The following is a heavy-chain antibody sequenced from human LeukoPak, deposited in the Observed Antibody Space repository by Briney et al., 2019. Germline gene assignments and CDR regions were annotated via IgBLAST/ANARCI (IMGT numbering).Heavy chain of an antibody. CDR2: ISSSSSYI. CDR3: ARDLAIAAAGTERAPDY. J-gene: IGHJ4*02. CDR1: GFTFSSYS. V-gene: IGHV3-21*01. Sequence: GGSLRLSCAASGFTFSSYSMNWVRQAPGKGLEWVSSISSSSSYIYYADSVKGRFTISRDNAKNSLYLQMNSPRAEDTAVYYCARDLAIAAAGTERAPDYWGQGTLVTVSS. D-gene: IGHD6-13*01.